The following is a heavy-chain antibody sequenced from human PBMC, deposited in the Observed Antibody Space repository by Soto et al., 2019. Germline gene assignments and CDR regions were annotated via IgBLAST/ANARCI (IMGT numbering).Heavy chain of an antibody. Sequence: PSETLSLTCTVSGGSISSSSYYWGWIRQPPGKGLEWIGSIYYSGSTYYNPSLKSRVTISVDTSKNQFSLKLSSVTAADTAVYYCARHGDIVVVPAAIHFDYWGQGTLVTVSS. D-gene: IGHD2-2*01. CDR3: ARHGDIVVVPAAIHFDY. CDR2: IYYSGST. CDR1: GGSISSSSYY. J-gene: IGHJ4*02. V-gene: IGHV4-39*01.